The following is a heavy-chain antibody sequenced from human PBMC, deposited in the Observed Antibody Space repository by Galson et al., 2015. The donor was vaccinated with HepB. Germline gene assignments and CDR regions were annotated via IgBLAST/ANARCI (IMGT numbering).Heavy chain of an antibody. V-gene: IGHV5-10-1*01. CDR2: IDPSDSNT. J-gene: IGHJ3*02. CDR1: GYTFTTYW. CDR3: AREGCSGDNCHTTYAFDI. Sequence: QSGAEVKKPGESLRISCKGSGYTFTTYWITWVRQMPGKGLEWMGKIDPSDSNTNYSPSFKGHVTITADKSIRTAYPQWSGLKASDTAMYYCAREGCSGDNCHTTYAFDIWGQGTMITVSS. D-gene: IGHD2-15*01.